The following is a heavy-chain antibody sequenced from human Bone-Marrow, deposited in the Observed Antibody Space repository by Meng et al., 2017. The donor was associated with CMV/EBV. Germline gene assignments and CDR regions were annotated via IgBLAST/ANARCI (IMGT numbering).Heavy chain of an antibody. J-gene: IGHJ4*02. D-gene: IGHD2-2*01. Sequence: SEPLSLTCTVSGGSISSGGYYWSWIRQHPGKGLEWIGYIYYSGSTYYNPSLKSRVTISVDTSKNQFSLKLSSVTAADTAVYYCARGRRFVVVPAALDYWGQGTLVTVSS. CDR2: IYYSGST. V-gene: IGHV4-31*03. CDR1: GGSISSGGYY. CDR3: ARGRRFVVVPAALDY.